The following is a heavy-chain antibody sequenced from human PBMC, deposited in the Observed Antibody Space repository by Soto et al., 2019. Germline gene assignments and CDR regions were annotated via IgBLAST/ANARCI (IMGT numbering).Heavy chain of an antibody. D-gene: IGHD1-1*01. CDR2: ISGSGGST. CDR3: AKIPAYNSGIGFLDAFDI. Sequence: GGSLRLSCAASGFTFSSYAMSWVRQAPGKGLEWVSAISGSGGSTYYADSVKGRFTISRDNSKNTLYLQMNSLRAEDTAVYYCAKIPAYNSGIGFLDAFDIWGQGTMVTVSS. V-gene: IGHV3-23*01. J-gene: IGHJ3*02. CDR1: GFTFSSYA.